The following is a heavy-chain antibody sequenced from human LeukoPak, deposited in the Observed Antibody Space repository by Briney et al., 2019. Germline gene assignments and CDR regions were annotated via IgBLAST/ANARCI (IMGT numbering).Heavy chain of an antibody. CDR1: GFSFSGHW. V-gene: IGHV3-74*01. D-gene: IGHD6-6*01. Sequence: GGSLRLSCIASGFSFSGHWMHWARQLPGKGLVWVSRISPTGSTTSYADSVKGRFTASRDNAKNTLYLQVNNLRAEDTAVYYCARGPNSNWSGLDFWGQGTLLTVSS. CDR2: ISPTGSTT. J-gene: IGHJ4*02. CDR3: ARGPNSNWSGLDF.